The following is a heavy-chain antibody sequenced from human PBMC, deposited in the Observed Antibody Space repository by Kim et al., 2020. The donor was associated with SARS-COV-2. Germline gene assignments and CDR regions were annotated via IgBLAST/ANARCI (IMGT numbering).Heavy chain of an antibody. V-gene: IGHV3-23*01. Sequence: GGSLRLSCAASGFTFSTYAMIWVRQAPEKGLEWVSAISGSGGSKYYADSVKGRFTISRDNSKNTLYLQMDSLRAEDTAVYFCAKARDTSGYHFERGGDYWGQGTLVTVSS. CDR2: ISGSGGSK. D-gene: IGHD3-22*01. CDR1: GFTFSTYA. CDR3: AKARDTSGYHFERGGDY. J-gene: IGHJ4*02.